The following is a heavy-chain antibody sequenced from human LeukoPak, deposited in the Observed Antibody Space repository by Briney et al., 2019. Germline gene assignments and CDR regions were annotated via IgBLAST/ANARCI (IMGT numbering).Heavy chain of an antibody. V-gene: IGHV1-24*01. J-gene: IGHJ6*02. CDR3: ATGGDYGYYYYYYGMDV. Sequence: ASVKVSCKVSGYTLTELSMHWVRQAPGKGLEWMGGFDPEDGETIYAQKFQGRVTMTEDTSTDTAYMELSSLRSGDTAVYYCATGGDYGYYYYYYGMDVWGQGTTVTVSS. CDR2: FDPEDGET. D-gene: IGHD4-17*01. CDR1: GYTLTELS.